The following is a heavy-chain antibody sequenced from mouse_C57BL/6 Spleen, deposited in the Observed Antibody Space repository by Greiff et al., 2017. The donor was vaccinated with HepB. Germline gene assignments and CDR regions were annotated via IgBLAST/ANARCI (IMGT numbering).Heavy chain of an antibody. CDR1: GYTFTSYW. V-gene: IGHV1-50*01. CDR3: ARSPSMVTRYFDV. Sequence: VQLQQPGAELVKPGASVKLSCKASGYTFTSYWMQWVKQRPGQGLEWIGEIDPSDSYTNYNQKFKGKATLTVDTASSTAYMQLSSLTSEDSAAYYCARSPSMVTRYFDVWGTGTTVTVSS. CDR2: IDPSDSYT. J-gene: IGHJ1*03. D-gene: IGHD2-2*01.